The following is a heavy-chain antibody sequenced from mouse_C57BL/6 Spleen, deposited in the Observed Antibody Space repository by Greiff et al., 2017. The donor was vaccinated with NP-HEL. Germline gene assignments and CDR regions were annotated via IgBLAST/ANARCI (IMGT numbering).Heavy chain of an antibody. CDR1: GYTFTSYW. V-gene: IGHV1-64*01. J-gene: IGHJ4*01. CDR3: ARSFITTVVDYYAMDY. Sequence: QVQLQQPGAELVKPGASVKLSCKASGYTFTSYWMHWVKQRPGQGLEWIGMIHPNSGSTNYNEKFKSKATLTVDKSSSTAYMQLSSLTSEDSAVYYCARSFITTVVDYYAMDYWGQGTSVTVSS. D-gene: IGHD1-1*01. CDR2: IHPNSGST.